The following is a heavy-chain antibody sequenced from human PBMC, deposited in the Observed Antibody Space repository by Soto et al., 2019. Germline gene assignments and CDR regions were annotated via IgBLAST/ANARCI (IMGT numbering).Heavy chain of an antibody. D-gene: IGHD3-3*01. V-gene: IGHV1-69*13. Sequence: SVKVSCKASGGTFSSYAISWVRQAPGQGLEWMGGIIPIFGTANYAQKFQGRVTITADESTSTAYMELSSLRSEDTAVYYCARRASRYYDFWSGYPWFDPWGQGTLVTVSS. CDR3: ARRASRYYDFWSGYPWFDP. J-gene: IGHJ5*02. CDR2: IIPIFGTA. CDR1: GGTFSSYA.